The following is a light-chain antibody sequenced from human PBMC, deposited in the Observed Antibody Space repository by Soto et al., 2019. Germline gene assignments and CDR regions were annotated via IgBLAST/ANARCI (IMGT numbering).Light chain of an antibody. J-gene: IGLJ2*01. V-gene: IGLV2-23*01. CDR1: SSDVGSYNL. CDR2: EGT. Sequence: QSALTQPASVSGSPGQSITISCTGTSSDVGSYNLVSWYQQHPGKAPKVIVYEGTKRPSGVSDRFSASKSGNTASLTISGLHAEDEADYYCCSYGGTYVRFGGGTKLTVL. CDR3: CSYGGTYVR.